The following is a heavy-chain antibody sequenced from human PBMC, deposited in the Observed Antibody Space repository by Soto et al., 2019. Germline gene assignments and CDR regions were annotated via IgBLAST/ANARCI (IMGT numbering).Heavy chain of an antibody. D-gene: IGHD1-1*01. CDR1: GGSISTVGHY. V-gene: IGHV4-31*03. CDR2: IYHTGST. J-gene: IGHJ4*02. CDR3: ARATGTLRSRNCDY. Sequence: QVQLQESGPKLVKPSQTLSLTCSVSGGSISTVGHYWTWIRQPPGKGLEWIGSIYHTGSTYYSKSLRSRLTMSFDTSKSQFSLRLSSVTAADTAVYYCARATGTLRSRNCDYWGQGSLVTVSS.